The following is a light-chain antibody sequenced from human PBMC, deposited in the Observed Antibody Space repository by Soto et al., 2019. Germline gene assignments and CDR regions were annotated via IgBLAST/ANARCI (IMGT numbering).Light chain of an antibody. Sequence: DIQMTQSPSSLSASVGDRVTITCRASQDINNYLAWYQQKPGKVPKLLIYAASTLQSGVPSRFSGSGSGTDFTLTISSLQPEDDATNYCQRYNSAPWTFGQGTKVEIK. J-gene: IGKJ1*01. CDR3: QRYNSAPWT. CDR1: QDINNY. V-gene: IGKV1-27*01. CDR2: AAS.